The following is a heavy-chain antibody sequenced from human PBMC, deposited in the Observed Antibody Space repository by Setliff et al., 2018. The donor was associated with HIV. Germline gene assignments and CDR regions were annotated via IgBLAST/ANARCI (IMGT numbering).Heavy chain of an antibody. CDR1: GVSISDNNW. Sequence: PSETLSLTCAVSGVSISDNNWWSWVRQPPGRGLEWIGEVYHTGSTNYNPSLKSRVITPIDKSRSQVVLTMTNTDPVDTATYYCARFKDYVWSSWRPPPFDSWGQGILVTVSS. V-gene: IGHV4-4*02. J-gene: IGHJ4*02. D-gene: IGHD3-16*01. CDR2: VYHTGST. CDR3: ARFKDYVWSSWRPPPFDS.